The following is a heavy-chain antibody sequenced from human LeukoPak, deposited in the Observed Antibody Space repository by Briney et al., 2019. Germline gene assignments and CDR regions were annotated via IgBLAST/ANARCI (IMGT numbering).Heavy chain of an antibody. CDR3: ARYYYDSSGSDAFDI. V-gene: IGHV4-59*01. CDR2: IYYSGST. Sequence: PSETLSLTCIVSGGSISSYYWSWIRQPPGKGLEWIGYIYYSGSTNYNPSLKSRVTISVDTSKNQFSLKLSSVTAADTAVYYCARYYYDSSGSDAFDIWGQGTMVTVSS. CDR1: GGSISSYY. D-gene: IGHD3-22*01. J-gene: IGHJ3*02.